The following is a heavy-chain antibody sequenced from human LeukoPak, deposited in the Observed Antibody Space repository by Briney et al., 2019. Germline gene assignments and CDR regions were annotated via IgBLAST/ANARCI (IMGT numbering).Heavy chain of an antibody. CDR3: AKARIRNTAGALDY. J-gene: IGHJ4*02. Sequence: GGSLRLSCAASGFTFDDYAMHWVRQAPGKGLEWVSGISWNSGSIGYADSVKGRFTISRDNAKNSLYLQMNSLRAEDTALYYCAKARIRNTAGALDYWGQGTLVTVSS. D-gene: IGHD5-18*01. CDR2: ISWNSGSI. V-gene: IGHV3-9*01. CDR1: GFTFDDYA.